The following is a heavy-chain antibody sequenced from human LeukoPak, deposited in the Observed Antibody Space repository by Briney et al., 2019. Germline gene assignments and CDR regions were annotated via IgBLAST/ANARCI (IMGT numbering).Heavy chain of an antibody. CDR1: GYTFTAYY. CDR3: ARDLSHYCGGDCSTFDY. V-gene: IGHV1-2*02. Sequence: ASVTVSCKASGYTFTAYYMHWVRQAPGQGLQWMGWIDSSSGGTNYAQRFQGRVTMTRDTSISTAYMELSSLRSDDTAVYYCARDLSHYCGGDCSTFDYWGQGTLVTVSS. D-gene: IGHD2-21*01. CDR2: IDSSSGGT. J-gene: IGHJ4*02.